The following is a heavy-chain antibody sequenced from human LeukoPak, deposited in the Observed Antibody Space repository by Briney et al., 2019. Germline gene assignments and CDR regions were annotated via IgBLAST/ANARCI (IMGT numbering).Heavy chain of an antibody. D-gene: IGHD3-3*01. CDR3: ARAEENFWSGRAPGFDY. V-gene: IGHV3-30*01. Sequence: SGGSLRLSCAASGFTFSSYAMHWVRQAPGKGLEWVAVISYDGSNKYYADSVKGRFTISRDNSKNTLYLQMNSLRAEDTAVYYCARAEENFWSGRAPGFDYWGQGTLVTVSS. J-gene: IGHJ4*02. CDR2: ISYDGSNK. CDR1: GFTFSSYA.